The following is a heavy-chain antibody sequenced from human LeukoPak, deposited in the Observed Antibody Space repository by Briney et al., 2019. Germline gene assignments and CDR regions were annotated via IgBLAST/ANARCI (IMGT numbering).Heavy chain of an antibody. Sequence: GGSLRLSCAASGFTFSSYGMHWVRQAPGKGLEWVSTISSDSSSFKYYAHSVQGRFTISRDNAQKSLYLQMNSLRAEDTAVYYCARGTNWSPLDFDYWGQGSLVTVSS. V-gene: IGHV3-21*04. CDR2: ISSDSSSFK. D-gene: IGHD1-20*01. CDR1: GFTFSSYG. J-gene: IGHJ4*02. CDR3: ARGTNWSPLDFDY.